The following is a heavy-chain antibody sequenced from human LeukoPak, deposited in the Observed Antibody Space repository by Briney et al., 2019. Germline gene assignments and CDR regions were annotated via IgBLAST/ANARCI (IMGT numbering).Heavy chain of an antibody. D-gene: IGHD3-3*01. CDR1: GYTFTGYY. CDR2: INPNSGGT. CDR3: ARGREYWYYDFWSCYYSVDY. V-gene: IGHV1-2*02. Sequence: ASVKASCKASGYTFTGYYMHWVRQAPGQGLELMGWINPNSGGTNYAQKFQGRVTMTRDTSISTAYMELSRLRSEDTAVYYCARGREYWYYDFWSCYYSVDYWGQGTLVTVSS. J-gene: IGHJ4*02.